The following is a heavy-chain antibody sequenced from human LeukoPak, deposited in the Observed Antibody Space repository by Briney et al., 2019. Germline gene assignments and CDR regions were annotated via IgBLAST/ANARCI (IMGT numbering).Heavy chain of an antibody. J-gene: IGHJ4*02. D-gene: IGHD5-18*01. CDR3: IKEGRGYKYGLRD. V-gene: IGHV3-43*01. CDR2: IGRRGDPK. CDR1: GFTFDDFT. Sequence: GGSLRLSCATTGFTFDDFTMHWVRQPPGKGLESVSLIGRRGDPKYYANSLKGRFTISRDNRRRYVFLQMNSLKPYDTAFYYCIKEGRGYKYGLRDWGQGTLITVSS.